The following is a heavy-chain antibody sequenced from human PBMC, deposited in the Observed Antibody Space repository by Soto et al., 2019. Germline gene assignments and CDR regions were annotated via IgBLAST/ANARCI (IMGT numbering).Heavy chain of an antibody. D-gene: IGHD3-10*02. Sequence: KGLEWIGYIYDSGSTNYNPSLKSRVTISVDTSKNQFSLKLSSVTAADTAVYYCSFFFFQAGDGIRDVRSVLAFQLNRCSDL. CDR3: SFFFFQAGDGIRDVRSVLAFQLNRCSDL. J-gene: IGHJ2*01. CDR2: IYDSGST. V-gene: IGHV4-59*08.